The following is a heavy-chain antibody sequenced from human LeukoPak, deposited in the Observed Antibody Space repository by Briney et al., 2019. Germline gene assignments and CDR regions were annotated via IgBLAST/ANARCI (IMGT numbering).Heavy chain of an antibody. CDR1: GGSISSYY. CDR2: IYYSGST. D-gene: IGHD5-18*01. Sequence: PSETLSLTCAVSGGSISSYYWSWIRQPPGKGLEWIGYIYYSGSTNYNPSLKSRVTISVDTSKNQFSLKLSSVTAADTAVYYCARTTEGGYTYDYFYYYYMDVWGKGTTVTISS. V-gene: IGHV4-59*01. CDR3: ARTTEGGYTYDYFYYYYMDV. J-gene: IGHJ6*03.